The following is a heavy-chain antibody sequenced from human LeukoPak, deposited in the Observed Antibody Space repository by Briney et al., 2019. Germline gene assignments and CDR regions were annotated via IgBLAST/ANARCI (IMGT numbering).Heavy chain of an antibody. V-gene: IGHV3-30*04. CDR3: ARDRMVRGAYYFDY. CDR2: ISYDGSNK. CDR1: GFTFGDHA. D-gene: IGHD3-10*01. Sequence: GRSLRLSCTASGFTFGDHAVSWVRQAQGKGLEWVAVISYDGSNKYYADSVKGRFTISRDNSKDTLYLQMNSLRAEDTAVYYCARDRMVRGAYYFDYWGQGTLVTVSS. J-gene: IGHJ4*02.